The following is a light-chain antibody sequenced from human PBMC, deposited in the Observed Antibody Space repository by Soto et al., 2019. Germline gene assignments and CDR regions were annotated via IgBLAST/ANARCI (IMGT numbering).Light chain of an antibody. Sequence: QSALTQPASVSGSPGQSITISCTGNSGDVGAYNYVSWYQHHPGKAPKLIISEVSNRPSGVSHRFSGSKSGNTASLSISGLQTEDEADYYCSSYTSSNALVVFGGGIKLTVL. CDR3: SSYTSSNALVV. V-gene: IGLV2-14*01. J-gene: IGLJ2*01. CDR2: EVS. CDR1: SGDVGAYNY.